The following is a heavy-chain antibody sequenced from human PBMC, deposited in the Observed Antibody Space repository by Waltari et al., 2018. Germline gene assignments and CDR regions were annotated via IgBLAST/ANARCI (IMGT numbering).Heavy chain of an antibody. Sequence: QVQLVESGGGVVQPGGSGSLSCAASGFTFRNPGIHWVRQAPGKGLEWVAFIWSDETNKHYADSVQGRFTISRDNSKNTVFLQMNSLRTEDTAVYYCAKGPDSSGYYSNWFDPWGQGILVTVSS. CDR3: AKGPDSSGYYSNWFDP. V-gene: IGHV3-30*02. D-gene: IGHD3-22*01. CDR1: GFTFRNPG. CDR2: IWSDETNK. J-gene: IGHJ5*02.